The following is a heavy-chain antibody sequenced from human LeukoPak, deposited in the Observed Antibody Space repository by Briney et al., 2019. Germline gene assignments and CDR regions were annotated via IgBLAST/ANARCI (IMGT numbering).Heavy chain of an antibody. CDR3: ARGYWYFDL. CDR2: ISACNGNT. CDR1: GGTFSSYA. V-gene: IGHV1-18*01. Sequence: ASVKVSCKASGGTFSSYAISWVRQAPGQGLEWMGWISACNGNTNYAQKLQGRVTMTTDTSTSTAYMELRSLKASDTAMYYCARGYWYFDLWGRGTLVTVSS. J-gene: IGHJ2*01.